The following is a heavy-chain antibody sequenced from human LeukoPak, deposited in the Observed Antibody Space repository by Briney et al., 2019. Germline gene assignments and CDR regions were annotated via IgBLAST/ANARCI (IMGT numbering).Heavy chain of an antibody. J-gene: IGHJ4*02. Sequence: ASVTVSFMASVYIFTDYYIHWVRQAPGQGLEWTGWVNPTHGGTNFAQKFQGRVTMTRDTSISTAYMELSRLTSDDTAMYYCAIVTTADGYWGQGTPLTVSS. CDR1: VYIFTDYY. CDR2: VNPTHGGT. D-gene: IGHD4-17*01. CDR3: AIVTTADGY. V-gene: IGHV1-2*02.